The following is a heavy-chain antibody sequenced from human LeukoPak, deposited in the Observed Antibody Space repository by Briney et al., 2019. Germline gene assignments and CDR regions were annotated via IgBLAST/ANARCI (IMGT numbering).Heavy chain of an antibody. Sequence: PSQTLSLTCTVSGGSISSGSYYWSWIRQPAGKGLEWIGRIYTSGSTNYNPSLKSRVTISVDTSKNQFSLKLSSVTAADTAVYYCARGRKYRNWFDPWGQGTLVTVSS. D-gene: IGHD2-2*01. J-gene: IGHJ5*02. CDR1: GGSISSGSYY. CDR3: ARGRKYRNWFDP. V-gene: IGHV4-61*02. CDR2: IYTSGST.